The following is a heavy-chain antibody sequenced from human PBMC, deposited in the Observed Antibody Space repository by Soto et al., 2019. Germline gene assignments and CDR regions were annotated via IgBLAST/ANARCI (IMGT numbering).Heavy chain of an antibody. CDR2: IYSGGST. CDR3: ARPLPPGASGWFSYYY. J-gene: IGHJ4*02. V-gene: IGHV3-53*01. Sequence: PVGSLRLSCAASGFTVSSNYMSWVRQAPGKGLEWVSVIYSGGSTYYANSVKGRFTISRDNSKNTLYLQMNSLRAEDTAVYYCARPLPPGASGWFSYYYWGQGSLVTVSS. CDR1: GFTVSSNY. D-gene: IGHD6-19*01.